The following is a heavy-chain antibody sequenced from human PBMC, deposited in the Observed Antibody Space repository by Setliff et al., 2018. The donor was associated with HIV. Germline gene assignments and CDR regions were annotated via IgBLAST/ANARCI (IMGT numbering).Heavy chain of an antibody. CDR2: INHGGTT. CDR3: ARGWVRGPIISPGTYFSYGLDV. J-gene: IGHJ6*02. V-gene: IGHV4-34*01. Sequence: SETLSLTCAVYGGSFSDCYWSWIRQAPEKGLEWIGEINHGGTTNYNPSLKGRVTLSVDTSKNQFSLKLTSMTAADTAVYYCARGWVRGPIISPGTYFSYGLDVWGQGTPVTVSS. CDR1: GGSFSDCY. D-gene: IGHD3-10*01.